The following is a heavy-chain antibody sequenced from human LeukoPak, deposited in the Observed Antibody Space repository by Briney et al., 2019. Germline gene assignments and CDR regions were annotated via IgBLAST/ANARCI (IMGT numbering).Heavy chain of an antibody. Sequence: GGSLRLSCAASGFPFSSYNMNWVRQAPGKGLEWVSYISGSGRTIDYADSAKGRFTISRDNSKNVLYLQLSSLRPEDTALYYCVKTMVAFGGLIRTDAFDIWGQGTMVTVSS. CDR3: VKTMVAFGGLIRTDAFDI. CDR2: ISGSGRTI. CDR1: GFPFSSYN. J-gene: IGHJ3*02. V-gene: IGHV3-48*01. D-gene: IGHD3-16*01.